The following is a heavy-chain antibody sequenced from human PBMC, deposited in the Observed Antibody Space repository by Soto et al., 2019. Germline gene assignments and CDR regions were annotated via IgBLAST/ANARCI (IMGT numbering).Heavy chain of an antibody. CDR1: GFTFSSYS. Sequence: EVQLVESGGGLVKPGGALRLSCAASGFTFSSYSMNWVRQAPGKGLEWVSSISSSSSYIYYADSVKGRFTISSDNAKNSLYLQMNSLRAEDTAVYYCARDNDSERWWLLPDYWGQGTLVTVSS. D-gene: IGHD3-22*01. CDR2: ISSSSSYI. V-gene: IGHV3-21*01. J-gene: IGHJ4*02. CDR3: ARDNDSERWWLLPDY.